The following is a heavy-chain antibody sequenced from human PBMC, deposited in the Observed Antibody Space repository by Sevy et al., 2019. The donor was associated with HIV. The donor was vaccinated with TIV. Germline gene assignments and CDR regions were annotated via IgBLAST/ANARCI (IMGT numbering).Heavy chain of an antibody. CDR1: GYTFTDDY. D-gene: IGHD1-7*01. CDR3: ARDAAGGTTNSGMDV. CDR2: IYPNSGGR. J-gene: IGHJ6*02. V-gene: IGHV1-2*06. Sequence: ASVKVSCKASGYTFTDDYLHWVRQAPGQGLEWMGRIYPNSGGRNYAQKLQGRVTMTRDTSIRTAYMELSRLRPDDTAVYFCARDAAGGTTNSGMDVWGQGTTVTVSS.